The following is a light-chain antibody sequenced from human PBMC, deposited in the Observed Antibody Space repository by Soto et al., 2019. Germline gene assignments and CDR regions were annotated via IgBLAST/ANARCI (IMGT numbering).Light chain of an antibody. CDR3: QQYGTSLYT. Sequence: EIVVTQSPGTLSLSPGERATLPCRASQSVSNSYLAWYQQKPGQAPRLLMYGASNRATGIPDRFSGSGSGRDFTLTISRLEPEDFAVYYCQQYGTSLYTFGQGTKLEIK. V-gene: IGKV3-20*01. CDR1: QSVSNSY. J-gene: IGKJ2*01. CDR2: GAS.